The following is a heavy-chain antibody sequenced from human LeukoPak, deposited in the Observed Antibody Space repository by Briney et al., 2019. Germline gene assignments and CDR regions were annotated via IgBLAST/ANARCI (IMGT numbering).Heavy chain of an antibody. D-gene: IGHD6-13*01. Sequence: PSETLSLTCTVSGGSISSNSYYWGWIRQPPGKGLEWIGSIYYSGSTYYNPSLKSRVTISVDTSKNQFSLKLSSVTAADTAVYFCARAPGVMYSIGYWGQGTLVTVSS. J-gene: IGHJ4*02. V-gene: IGHV4-39*07. CDR1: GGSISSNSYY. CDR3: ARAPGVMYSIGY. CDR2: IYYSGST.